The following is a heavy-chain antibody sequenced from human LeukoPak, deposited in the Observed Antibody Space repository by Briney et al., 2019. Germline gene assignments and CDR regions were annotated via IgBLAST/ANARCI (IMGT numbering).Heavy chain of an antibody. J-gene: IGHJ2*01. D-gene: IGHD3-16*02. Sequence: GGSLRLSCAASGFTVSSNYMSWVRQAPGKGLEWVSVIYSGGSTYYADSVKGRFTISRDNSKNTLYLQMNSLRAEDTAVYYCARDVNRASWYFDLWGQGTLVTVSS. CDR3: ARDVNRASWYFDL. CDR1: GFTVSSNY. V-gene: IGHV3-53*01. CDR2: IYSGGST.